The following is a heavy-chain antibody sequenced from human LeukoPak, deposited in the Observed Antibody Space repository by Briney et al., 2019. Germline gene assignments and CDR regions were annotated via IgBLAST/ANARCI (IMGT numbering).Heavy chain of an antibody. J-gene: IGHJ4*01. CDR3: VKRYCSGDTCYSAFDY. CDR2: IGNSGGGT. V-gene: IGHV3-23*01. Sequence: PTGGPLRLSCAASGFSFSNNAMSWVRQAPGNGLEWVSAIGNSGGGTYYADSLQGRFTISRDNSKNTLYLQMNSLRAEDTAVYYCVKRYCSGDTCYSAFDYWGHGTLVTVSS. D-gene: IGHD2-15*01. CDR1: GFSFSNNA.